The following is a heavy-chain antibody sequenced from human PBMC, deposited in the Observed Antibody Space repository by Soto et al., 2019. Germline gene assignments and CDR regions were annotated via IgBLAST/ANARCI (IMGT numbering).Heavy chain of an antibody. Sequence: GGSLRLSCAASGFTFSSYAMSWVRQAPGKGLEWVSAISGSGGSTYYADSVKGRFTISRDNSKNTLYLQMNSLRAEDTAVYYCAKDFRVATITSGPYYMDVWGKGTTVTVSS. CDR1: GFTFSSYA. J-gene: IGHJ6*03. CDR3: AKDFRVATITSGPYYMDV. CDR2: ISGSGGST. D-gene: IGHD5-12*01. V-gene: IGHV3-23*01.